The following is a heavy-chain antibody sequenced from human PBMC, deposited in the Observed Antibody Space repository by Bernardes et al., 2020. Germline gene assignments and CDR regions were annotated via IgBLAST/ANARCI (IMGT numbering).Heavy chain of an antibody. J-gene: IGHJ4*02. V-gene: IGHV4-34*01. D-gene: IGHD2-15*01. CDR1: GGSFSGYY. Sequence: TLSLTCAVYGGSFSGYYWSWIRQPPGKGLEWIGEINHSGSTNYNPSLKSRVTISVDTSKNQFSLKLSSVTAADTAVYYCARRRLREYYFDYCGQGTLVTVSS. CDR3: ARRRLREYYFDY. CDR2: INHSGST.